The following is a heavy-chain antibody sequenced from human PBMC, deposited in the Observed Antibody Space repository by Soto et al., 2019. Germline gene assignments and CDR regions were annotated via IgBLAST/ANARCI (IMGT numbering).Heavy chain of an antibody. Sequence: QVQLQESGPGLVKPSQTLSLTCTVSGGSISSGGYYWSWIRQHPGKGLEWIGYIYYSGSTYYNPSLKSRVTRSVDTSKNQFSLKLSSVTAADTDVYYCARDWCTNGVCRLDYWGQGTLVTVSS. CDR2: IYYSGST. CDR1: GGSISSGGYY. CDR3: ARDWCTNGVCRLDY. V-gene: IGHV4-31*03. J-gene: IGHJ4*02. D-gene: IGHD2-8*01.